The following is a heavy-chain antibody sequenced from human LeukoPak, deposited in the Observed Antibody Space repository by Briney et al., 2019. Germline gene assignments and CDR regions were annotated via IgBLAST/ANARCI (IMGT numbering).Heavy chain of an antibody. CDR1: GFTFSTYA. J-gene: IGHJ4*03. V-gene: IGHV3-23*01. Sequence: RLGGSLRLSCAASGFTFSTYAMSWVRQAPGKGLEWVSAISNSGDRTYYADSVKDRFTISRDNSKNTLFLQMNSLRPDDTAVFYCAKDGSGGFAPDYWGQGTTVTVSS. CDR2: ISNSGDRT. CDR3: AKDGSGGFAPDY. D-gene: IGHD1-26*01.